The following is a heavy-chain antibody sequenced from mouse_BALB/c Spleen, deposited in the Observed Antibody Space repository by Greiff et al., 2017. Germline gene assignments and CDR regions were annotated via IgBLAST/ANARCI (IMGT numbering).Heavy chain of an antibody. D-gene: IGHD2-4*01. Sequence: EVQLVESGGGLVQPGGSLKLSCAASGFTFSSYTMSWVRQTPEKRLEWVAYISNGGGSTYYPDTVKGRFTISRDNAKNTLYLQMSSLKSEDTAMYYCARSSYDYDERGYYAMDYWGQGTSVTVSS. CDR3: ARSSYDYDERGYYAMDY. CDR1: GFTFSSYT. V-gene: IGHV5-12-2*01. CDR2: ISNGGGST. J-gene: IGHJ4*01.